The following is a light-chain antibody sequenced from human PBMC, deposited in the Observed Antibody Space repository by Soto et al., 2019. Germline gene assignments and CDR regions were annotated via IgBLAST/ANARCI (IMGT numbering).Light chain of an antibody. CDR3: QRSYSTLVT. CDR2: AAS. Sequence: DIQMTQSPSSLSASVGDRVTITCRASQSISSYLNWYQQKPGKAPKLLIYAASSLQSGVPSRFSSSGSETDFTLAISSLQPEDFATYYCQRSYSTLVTFGGGTKVEIK. CDR1: QSISSY. J-gene: IGKJ4*01. V-gene: IGKV1-39*01.